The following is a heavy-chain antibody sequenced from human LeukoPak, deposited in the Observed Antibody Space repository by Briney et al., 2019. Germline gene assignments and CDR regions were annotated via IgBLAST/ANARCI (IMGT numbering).Heavy chain of an antibody. CDR3: AKVKGKDGFRDAYDI. V-gene: IGHV3-23*01. Sequence: GGSLRLSCAASGFTFSSYSMNWVRQAPGKGLEWVSSISNSGGRTYYADFVKGRFTTARDNSKNTLYLQMNSLRAEDTALYYCAKVKGKDGFRDAYDIWGQGTMVTVSS. CDR1: GFTFSSYS. CDR2: ISNSGGRT. J-gene: IGHJ3*02.